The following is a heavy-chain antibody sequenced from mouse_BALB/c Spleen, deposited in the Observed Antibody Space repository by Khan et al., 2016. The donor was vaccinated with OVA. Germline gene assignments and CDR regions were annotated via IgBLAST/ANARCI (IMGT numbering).Heavy chain of an antibody. Sequence: QVQLKESGPGLIQPSQSLSITCTVSGFSLTSYGVHWVRQSPGKGLEWLGVIWSGGTTDYNVAFISGLTISKDNSKSQVFLKMNSLQANDTAIYYCASLYEYGEGFAYWGQGTLVTVSA. V-gene: IGHV2-2*02. D-gene: IGHD2-4*01. J-gene: IGHJ3*01. CDR2: IWSGGTT. CDR1: GFSLTSYG. CDR3: ASLYEYGEGFAY.